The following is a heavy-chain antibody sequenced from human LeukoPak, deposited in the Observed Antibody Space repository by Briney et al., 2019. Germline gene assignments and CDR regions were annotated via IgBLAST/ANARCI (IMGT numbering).Heavy chain of an antibody. CDR2: IYHSGST. J-gene: IGHJ6*02. Sequence: PSETLSLTCTVSGYSISSGYYWGWIRQPPGKGLEWIGSIYHSGSTYYNPSLKSRVTISVDTSKNQFSLKLSSVTAADTAVYYCARDIFHYGSGSYYSYYYYGMDVWGQGTTVTVSS. CDR3: ARDIFHYGSGSYYSYYYYGMDV. V-gene: IGHV4-38-2*02. CDR1: GYSISSGYY. D-gene: IGHD3-10*01.